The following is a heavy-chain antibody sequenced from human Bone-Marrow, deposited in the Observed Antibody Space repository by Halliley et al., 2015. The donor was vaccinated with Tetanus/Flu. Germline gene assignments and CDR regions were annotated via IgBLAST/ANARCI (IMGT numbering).Heavy chain of an antibody. CDR2: IFSSGRA. CDR3: VRGRDGHYYDPSGLDF. D-gene: IGHD3-22*01. V-gene: IGHV4-30-4*05. J-gene: IGHJ4*02. Sequence: YIFSSGRASYNPPLESRATISIDPSKNHFSLRVSSVTAADTAVYFCVRGRDGHYYDPSGLDFWGQGTLVTVSS.